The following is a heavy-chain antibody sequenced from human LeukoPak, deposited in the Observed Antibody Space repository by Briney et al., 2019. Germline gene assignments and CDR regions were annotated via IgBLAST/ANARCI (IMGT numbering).Heavy chain of an antibody. CDR2: ISWNNGSI. CDR1: GFTFDDYA. Sequence: GGSLRLSCAASGFTFDDYAMHWVRQAPGKGLEWVSGISWNNGSIGYADSVKGRFTISRDNAKNSLYLQMNSLRAEDTALYYCAKGFSGSYSSYFDYWGQGTLVTVSS. D-gene: IGHD1-26*01. V-gene: IGHV3-9*01. J-gene: IGHJ4*02. CDR3: AKGFSGSYSSYFDY.